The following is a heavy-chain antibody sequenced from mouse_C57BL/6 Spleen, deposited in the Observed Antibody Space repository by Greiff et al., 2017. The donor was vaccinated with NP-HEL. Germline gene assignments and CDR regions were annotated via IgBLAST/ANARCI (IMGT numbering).Heavy chain of an antibody. CDR2: IDPSDSYT. CDR3: ARRGTGTTWFAY. CDR1: GYTFTSYW. D-gene: IGHD4-1*01. Sequence: QVQLQQPGAELVMPGASVKLSCKASGYTFTSYWMHWVKQRPGQGLEWIGEIDPSDSYTNYNQKLKGKSTLTVDKSSSTAYMQLSSLTSEDSAVYSCARRGTGTTWFAYWGQGTLVTVSA. V-gene: IGHV1-69*01. J-gene: IGHJ3*01.